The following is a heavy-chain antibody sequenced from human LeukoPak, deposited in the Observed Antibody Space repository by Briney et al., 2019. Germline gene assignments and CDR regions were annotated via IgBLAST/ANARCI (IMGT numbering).Heavy chain of an antibody. CDR1: GVTVSNNF. CDR2: IKQNGTET. V-gene: IGHV3-7*01. D-gene: IGHD1-1*01. Sequence: GSLRLSCAASGVTVSNNFMSWVRQAPGKGLEWVANIKQNGTETNYVDSVKGRFIISRDNAKNSLYLEMNRLRAEDTAVYYCAIGIQLPNWGQGALVTVSS. CDR3: AIGIQLPN. J-gene: IGHJ4*02.